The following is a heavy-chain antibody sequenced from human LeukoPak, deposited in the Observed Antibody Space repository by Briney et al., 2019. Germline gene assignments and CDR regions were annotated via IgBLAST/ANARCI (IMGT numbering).Heavy chain of an antibody. J-gene: IGHJ4*02. CDR1: GFTFSSYG. CDR2: IRYDGGNK. V-gene: IGHV3-30*02. Sequence: GGSLRLSCAASGFTFSSYGMHWVRQAPGKGLEWVAFIRYDGGNKYYADSVKGRFTISRDNSKNTLYLQMNSLRAEDTAVYYCAKTPSRFLEWLTIDYWGQGTLVTVSS. D-gene: IGHD3-3*01. CDR3: AKTPSRFLEWLTIDY.